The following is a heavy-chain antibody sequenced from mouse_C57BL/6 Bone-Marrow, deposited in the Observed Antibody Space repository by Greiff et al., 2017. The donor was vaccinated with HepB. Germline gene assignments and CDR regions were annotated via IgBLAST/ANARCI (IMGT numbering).Heavy chain of an antibody. CDR3: ARNQLRLLRWFAY. Sequence: EVQLQQSGPELVKPGASVKISCKASGYSFTGYYMNWVKQSPEKSLEWIGEINPSTGGTTYNQKFKAKATLTVDKSSSTAYMQLKSLTSEDSAVYYCARNQLRLLRWFAYWGQGTLVTVSA. D-gene: IGHD2-3*01. J-gene: IGHJ3*01. CDR1: GYSFTGYY. V-gene: IGHV1-42*01. CDR2: INPSTGGT.